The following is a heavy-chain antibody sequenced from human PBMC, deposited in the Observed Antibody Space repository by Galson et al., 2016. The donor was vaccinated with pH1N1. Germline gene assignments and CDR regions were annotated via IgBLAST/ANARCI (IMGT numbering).Heavy chain of an antibody. CDR3: ARDPSVSYCGGDCSPS. CDR1: GFTFSDYY. Sequence: SLRLSCAVSGFTFSDYYMNWVRQAPGKGLEWVSYITSSGSYADYADSVKGRFIISRDKAKNSLFLQMNSLRAEDTAVYYCARDPSVSYCGGDCSPSWGQGTLVTVSS. J-gene: IGHJ5*02. V-gene: IGHV3-11*05. CDR2: ITSSGSYA. D-gene: IGHD2-21*02.